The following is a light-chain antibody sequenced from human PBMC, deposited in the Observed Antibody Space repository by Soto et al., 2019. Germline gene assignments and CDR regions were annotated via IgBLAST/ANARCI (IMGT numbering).Light chain of an antibody. Sequence: DIQMTQSPSSLSASVGDRVSITCRTSQSISSHLKWYQQKQGRAPKLMIYSASYLETGVPSSFSGSGSGTDFTLTISGLQPEDVATYYCQQNHNRPPFTFGPGTRVEIK. CDR2: SAS. CDR3: QQNHNRPPFT. V-gene: IGKV1-39*01. CDR1: QSISSH. J-gene: IGKJ3*01.